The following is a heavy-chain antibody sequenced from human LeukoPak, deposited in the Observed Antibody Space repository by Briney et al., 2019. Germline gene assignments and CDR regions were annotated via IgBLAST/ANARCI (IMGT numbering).Heavy chain of an antibody. J-gene: IGHJ4*02. CDR3: ASSPYSSSWYTPFDY. CDR1: GYTFTGYY. V-gene: IGHV1-46*01. CDR2: INPSGGST. Sequence: ASVKVSCKASGYTFTGYYMHWVRQAPGQGLEWMGIINPSGGSTSYAQKFQGRVTMTRDTSTSTVYMELSSLRSEDTAVYYCASSPYSSSWYTPFDYWGQGTLVTVSS. D-gene: IGHD6-13*01.